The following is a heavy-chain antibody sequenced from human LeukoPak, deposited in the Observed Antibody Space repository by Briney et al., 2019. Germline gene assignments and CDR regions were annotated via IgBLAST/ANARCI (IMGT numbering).Heavy chain of an antibody. V-gene: IGHV1-18*01. D-gene: IGHD2-2*02. J-gene: IGHJ3*02. CDR2: ISTYNGNT. CDR1: GYTFTSYD. CDR3: ATGRYCSRTSCYIHAFDI. Sequence: ASVKVSCKGSGYTFTSYDINWVRQAPGQGLEWMVWISTYNGNTNYAQKLQDRVTMTTDTSTSTAYMELRSLRYDDTAVYYCATGRYCSRTSCYIHAFDIWGQGTMVTVSS.